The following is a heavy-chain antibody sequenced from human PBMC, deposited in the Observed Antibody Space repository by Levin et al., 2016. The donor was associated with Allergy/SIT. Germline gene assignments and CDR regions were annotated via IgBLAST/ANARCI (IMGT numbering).Heavy chain of an antibody. V-gene: IGHV3-30-3*01. CDR3: ATGYASGLVNY. D-gene: IGHD6-19*01. CDR1: GFTFNIYA. J-gene: IGHJ4*02. Sequence: GESLKISCAASGFTFNIYAMHWVRQTPGKGLDWVAIITYDGTKEYYSDSVKGRFSISRDNSNNHVFLQMNSLRPNDTGLYFCATGYASGLVNYWGQGIFVTVSS. CDR2: ITYDGTKE.